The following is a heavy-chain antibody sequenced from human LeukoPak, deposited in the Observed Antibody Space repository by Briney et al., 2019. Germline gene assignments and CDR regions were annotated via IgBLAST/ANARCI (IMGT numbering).Heavy chain of an antibody. V-gene: IGHV3-30*02. CDR1: GFTFSSYG. D-gene: IGHD6-13*01. Sequence: GGSLRLSCAASGFTFSSYGMHWVRQAPGKGLEWVAFIRYDGSNKYYADSVKGRFTISRDNSKNTLYLQMNSLRAEDTAVYYCAAAGPPGIAAAGGFDYWGQGTLVTVSS. CDR2: IRYDGSNK. J-gene: IGHJ4*02. CDR3: AAAGPPGIAAAGGFDY.